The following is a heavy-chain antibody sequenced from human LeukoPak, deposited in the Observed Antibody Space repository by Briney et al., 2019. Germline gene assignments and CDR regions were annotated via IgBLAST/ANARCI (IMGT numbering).Heavy chain of an antibody. Sequence: GGSLRLSCAASGFTFSSCAMSWVRQAPGKGLEWVSAISGSGGSTYYADSVKGRFTISRDNSKNTLYLQMNSLRAEDTAVYYCAKVLGATIDYYYGMDVWGQGTTVTVSS. CDR1: GFTFSSCA. CDR3: AKVLGATIDYYYGMDV. J-gene: IGHJ6*02. D-gene: IGHD5-12*01. CDR2: ISGSGGST. V-gene: IGHV3-23*01.